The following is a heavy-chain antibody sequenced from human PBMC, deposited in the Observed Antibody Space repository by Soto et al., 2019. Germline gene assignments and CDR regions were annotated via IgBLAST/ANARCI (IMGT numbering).Heavy chain of an antibody. CDR1: GFSLSTSGVG. CDR2: IYWDDDK. V-gene: IGHV2-5*02. J-gene: IGHJ4*02. Sequence: QITLKESGPTLVKPTQTLTLTCTFSGFSLSTSGVGVGWIRQPPGKALEWLALIYWDDDKRYSPSLKSRLTITNDTXRNXVXPTMTNIDPVDTATYDCAHRSPSTLTVAKVEVSFDYWGQGTLVTVSS. CDR3: AHRSPSTLTVAKVEVSFDY. D-gene: IGHD4-17*01.